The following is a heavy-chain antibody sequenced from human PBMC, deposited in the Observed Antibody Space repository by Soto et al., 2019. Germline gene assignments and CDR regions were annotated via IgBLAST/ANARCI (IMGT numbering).Heavy chain of an antibody. Sequence: EVQLVESGGGLVQPGGSLRLSCAGSALTASKNYMSWVRQPPGKGLAWVSVIYSVGTTYYADSVKDRCSISRDNSKSTLYLQMDNLRAGDTAVYYCARGGSGSDWDYYGMDVWGQGTTVTVSS. CDR3: ARGGSGSDWDYYGMDV. CDR2: IYSVGTT. D-gene: IGHD3-10*01. CDR1: ALTASKNY. J-gene: IGHJ6*02. V-gene: IGHV3-66*01.